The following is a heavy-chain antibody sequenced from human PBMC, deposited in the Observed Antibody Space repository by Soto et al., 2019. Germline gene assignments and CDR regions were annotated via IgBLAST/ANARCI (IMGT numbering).Heavy chain of an antibody. CDR1: GFIFSSCP. D-gene: IGHD4-17*01. V-gene: IGHV3-30-3*01. CDR2: ISDVGNTK. J-gene: IGHJ5*02. Sequence: QVQLVESGGGVVQPGRSLRLSCAASGFIFSSCPMHWVRQAPAKGLEWVAVISDVGNTKYYADSVKGRFTISRDNSKNTLYLQMNSRSAEDTAVYYCTRADVTVTLSVFDPWGQGTLVTVSS. CDR3: TRADVTVTLSVFDP.